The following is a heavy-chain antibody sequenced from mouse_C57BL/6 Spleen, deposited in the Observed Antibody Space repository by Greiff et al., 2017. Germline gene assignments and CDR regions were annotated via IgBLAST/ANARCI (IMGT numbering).Heavy chain of an antibody. CDR3: ARDSSGYYAMDY. CDR1: GFTFSDYY. CDR2: INYDGSST. Sequence: DVKLVESEGGLVQPGSSMKLSCTASGFTFSDYYMAWVRQVPEKGLEWVANINYDGSSTYYLDSLKSRFIISRDNAKNILYLQMSSLKSEDTATYYCARDSSGYYAMDYWGQGTSVTVSS. V-gene: IGHV5-16*01. D-gene: IGHD3-2*02. J-gene: IGHJ4*01.